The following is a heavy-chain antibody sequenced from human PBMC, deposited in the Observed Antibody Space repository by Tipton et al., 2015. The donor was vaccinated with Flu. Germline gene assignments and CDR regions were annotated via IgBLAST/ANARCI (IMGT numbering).Heavy chain of an antibody. CDR2: IYYSGST. D-gene: IGHD2-15*01. Sequence: LTCTVSGGSISSYYWSWIRQPPGKGLEWIGYIYYSGSTNYNPSLKSRVTISVDTSKNQFSLKLSSVTAADTAVYYCARGYCSGGSCPLFDPWGQGTLVTVSS. J-gene: IGHJ5*02. CDR3: ARGYCSGGSCPLFDP. CDR1: GGSISSYY. V-gene: IGHV4-59*01.